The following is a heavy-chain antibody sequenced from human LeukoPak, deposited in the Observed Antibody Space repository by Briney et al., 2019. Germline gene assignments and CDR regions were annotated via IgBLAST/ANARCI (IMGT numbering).Heavy chain of an antibody. D-gene: IGHD3-9*01. J-gene: IGHJ6*03. CDR3: ARGGYDILTGYYNYMDV. CDR1: GYTFTGYY. CDR2: MNPNSGNT. Sequence: GASVKVSCKASGYTFTGYYMHWVRQAPGQGLEWMGWMNPNSGNTGYAQKFQGRVTITRNTSISTAYMELSSLRSEDTAVYYCARGGYDILTGYYNYMDVWGKGTTVTVSS. V-gene: IGHV1-8*03.